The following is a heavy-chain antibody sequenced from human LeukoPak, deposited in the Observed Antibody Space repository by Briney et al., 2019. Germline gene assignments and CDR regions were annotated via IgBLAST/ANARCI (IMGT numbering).Heavy chain of an antibody. V-gene: IGHV3-9*01. CDR3: AEDSMATIPGGSFDY. D-gene: IGHD5-24*01. J-gene: IGHJ4*02. Sequence: GRSLRLSCAASGFTFDDYAMHWVRHAPGKGLEWVSGISWNSGSIVCADSVEGRFTISRDNAKNSLYLQMNSLRAEDTALYYCAEDSMATIPGGSFDYWGQGTLVTVSS. CDR2: ISWNSGSI. CDR1: GFTFDDYA.